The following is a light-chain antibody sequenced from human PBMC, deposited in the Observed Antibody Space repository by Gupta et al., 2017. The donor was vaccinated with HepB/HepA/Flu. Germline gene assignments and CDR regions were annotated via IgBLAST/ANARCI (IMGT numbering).Light chain of an antibody. CDR2: AAS. J-gene: IGKJ3*01. CDR1: QDIRSF. CDR3: QKYDSAPFT. Sequence: DIQMTQSPPSLSPAVGDRVTITCRASQDIRSFLAWYQQRPGKVPKFLIYAASTLQPGVPSRFSGSGSGTDFTLTISSRQPEDVATYYCQKYDSAPFTFGPGTKVEIK. V-gene: IGKV1-27*01.